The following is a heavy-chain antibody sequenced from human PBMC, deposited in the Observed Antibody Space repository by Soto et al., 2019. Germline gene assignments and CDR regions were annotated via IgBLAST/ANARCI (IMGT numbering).Heavy chain of an antibody. Sequence: GGSLRLSCAASGFTFSSYARSWVRQAPGKGLEWVSAISGSGGSTYYADSVKGRFTISRDNSKNTLYLQMNSLRAEDTAVYYCAKAPYCGGDCYSYFQHWGQGTLVTVYS. V-gene: IGHV3-23*01. CDR2: ISGSGGST. CDR3: AKAPYCGGDCYSYFQH. J-gene: IGHJ1*01. D-gene: IGHD2-21*02. CDR1: GFTFSSYA.